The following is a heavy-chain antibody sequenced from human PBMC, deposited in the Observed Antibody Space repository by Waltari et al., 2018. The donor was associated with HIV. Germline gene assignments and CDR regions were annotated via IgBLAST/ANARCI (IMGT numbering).Heavy chain of an antibody. V-gene: IGHV3-23*01. J-gene: IGHJ3*02. CDR3: AKAETYYYHTGDYYNDAFDI. CDR1: GFTFSRNV. CDR2: ITAGADTT. Sequence: EVQLLESGGGLVQPGGSLRLSCAASGFTFSRNVLTWVHQAPGKGLEWVSAITAGADTTYYADSVKGRFTISRDNSKNMLYLQMNSLSAEDTAIYFCAKAETYYYHTGDYYNDAFDIWGRGTMVTVSS. D-gene: IGHD3-22*01.